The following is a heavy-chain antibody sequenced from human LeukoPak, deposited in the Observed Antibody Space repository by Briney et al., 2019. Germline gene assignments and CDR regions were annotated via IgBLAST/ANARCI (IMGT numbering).Heavy chain of an antibody. CDR3: ARVDTAMDYYYYYGMDV. CDR2: INPNSGGT. CDR1: GYTFTGYY. J-gene: IGHJ6*02. D-gene: IGHD5-18*01. V-gene: IGHV1-2*02. Sequence: EASVKVSCKASGYTFTGYYMHWARQAPGQGLEWMGWINPNSGGTNYAQKFQGRVTMTRDTSISTAYMELSRLRSDDTAVYYCARVDTAMDYYYYYGMDVWGQGTTVTVSS.